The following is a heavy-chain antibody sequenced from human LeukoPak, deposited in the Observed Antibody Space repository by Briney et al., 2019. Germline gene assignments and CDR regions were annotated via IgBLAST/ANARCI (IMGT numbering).Heavy chain of an antibody. CDR3: ARGPYYYDSSGYYSPFDP. V-gene: IGHV4-31*03. Sequence: SETLSLTCTVSGGSISSGGYYWSWIRQHPGKGLEWIGYIYYSGSTYYNPSLKSRVTISVDTSKNQFSLKLSSVTAADTAVYYCARGPYYYDSSGYYSPFDPWGQGTLVPSPQ. CDR1: GGSISSGGYY. J-gene: IGHJ5*02. D-gene: IGHD3-22*01. CDR2: IYYSGST.